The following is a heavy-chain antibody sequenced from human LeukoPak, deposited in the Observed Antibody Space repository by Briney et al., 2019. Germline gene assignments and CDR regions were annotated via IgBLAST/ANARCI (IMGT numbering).Heavy chain of an antibody. CDR3: ARVVGRVAYYYMDV. V-gene: IGHV1-69*13. CDR1: GGTFSSYA. J-gene: IGHJ6*03. D-gene: IGHD2-15*01. CDR2: IIPIFGTA. Sequence: SVKVSCKASGGTFSSYAISWVRQAPGQGLEWMGGIIPIFGTANYAQKFQGRVTITAAESTSTAYMELSSLRSEDTAVYYCARVVGRVAYYYMDVWGKGTTVTVSS.